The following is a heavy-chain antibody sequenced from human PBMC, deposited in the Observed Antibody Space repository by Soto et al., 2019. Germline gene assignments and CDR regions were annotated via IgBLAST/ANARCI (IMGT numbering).Heavy chain of an antibody. CDR1: GFTFSSYG. Sequence: QPGGSLRLSCAASGFTFSSYGMHWVRQAPGKGLEWVAVIWYDGSNKYYADSVKGRFTISRDNSKNTLYLQMNSLRAEDTAVYYCARVQVTNTVDAFDIWGQGTMVTVSS. CDR2: IWYDGSNK. D-gene: IGHD1-1*01. CDR3: ARVQVTNTVDAFDI. J-gene: IGHJ3*02. V-gene: IGHV3-33*01.